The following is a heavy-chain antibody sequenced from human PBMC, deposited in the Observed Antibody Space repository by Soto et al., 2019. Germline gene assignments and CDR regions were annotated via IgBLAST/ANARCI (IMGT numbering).Heavy chain of an antibody. Sequence: QVQLVQSGAEVKKPGASVKVSCKSSGYPFTSYGINWVRQAPGQGPEWMGWITAYNGKTSYTQKFQGRVTMLADASTSTAYMELRSRRSDDTAVYYCARDRLIAVTGLLHYWGQGTLVTVSS. CDR2: ITAYNGKT. CDR1: GYPFTSYG. J-gene: IGHJ4*02. V-gene: IGHV1-18*01. D-gene: IGHD6-19*01. CDR3: ARDRLIAVTGLLHY.